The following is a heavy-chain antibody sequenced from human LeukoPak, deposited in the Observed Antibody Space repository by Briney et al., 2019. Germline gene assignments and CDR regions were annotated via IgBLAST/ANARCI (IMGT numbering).Heavy chain of an antibody. CDR2: IWYDGSNK. CDR1: GFTFSSYG. V-gene: IGHV3-33*08. CDR3: ARGKLRFLEWLSLGLDY. D-gene: IGHD3-3*01. Sequence: PGGSLRLSCAASGFTFSSYGMHWVRQAPGKGLEWVAVIWYDGSNKYYADSVKGRFTISRDNSKNTLYLQMNSLRAEDTAVNYCARGKLRFLEWLSLGLDYWGQGTLVTVSS. J-gene: IGHJ4*02.